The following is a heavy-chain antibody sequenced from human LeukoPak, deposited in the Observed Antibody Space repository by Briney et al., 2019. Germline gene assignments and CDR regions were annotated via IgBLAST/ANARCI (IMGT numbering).Heavy chain of an antibody. J-gene: IGHJ4*02. CDR1: GFTFSSYW. CDR2: IKQDGSEN. CDR3: ARGGYSRDY. Sequence: PGGSLRLSCAASGFTFSSYWMSWARQAPGKGLEWVANIKQDGSENYYVDSVKGRFTISRGNAKNSLYLQMNSLRAEDTAVYYCARGGYSRDYWGQGTLVTVSS. V-gene: IGHV3-7*01. D-gene: IGHD5-18*01.